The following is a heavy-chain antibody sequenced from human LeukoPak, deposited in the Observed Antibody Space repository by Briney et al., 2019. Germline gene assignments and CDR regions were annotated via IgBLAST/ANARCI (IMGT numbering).Heavy chain of an antibody. Sequence: PGGSLRLSCSASGFPFSSYAMHWVRQAPGKGLGYVSAISDSGGSTYYADAVKGRFTISRDNSRNTLYLQMSSLRAEDPAVYFCVRGYSFGPSGMDVWGQGTPVTASS. D-gene: IGHD2-15*01. J-gene: IGHJ6*02. CDR1: GFPFSSYA. CDR2: ISDSGGST. V-gene: IGHV3-64D*09. CDR3: VRGYSFGPSGMDV.